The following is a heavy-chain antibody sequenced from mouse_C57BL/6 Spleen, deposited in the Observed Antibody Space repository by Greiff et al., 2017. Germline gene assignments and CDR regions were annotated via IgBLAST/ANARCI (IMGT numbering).Heavy chain of an antibody. D-gene: IGHD3-2*02. CDR2: ISAGGSYT. V-gene: IGHV5-4*01. Sequence: EVQLVESGGGLVKPGGSLKLSCAASGFTFSSYAMSWVRQTPEKRLEWVATISAGGSYTYYPDNVKGRFTITRDKAKNNRYLQMSHLKSEDTAMYYCAREAAQGYYFDYWGQGTTLTVSS. CDR1: GFTFSSYA. CDR3: AREAAQGYYFDY. J-gene: IGHJ2*01.